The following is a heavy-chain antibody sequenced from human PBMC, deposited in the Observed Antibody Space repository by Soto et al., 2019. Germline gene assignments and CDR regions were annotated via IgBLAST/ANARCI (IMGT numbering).Heavy chain of an antibody. J-gene: IGHJ1*01. CDR2: IGPTGSDI. CDR1: GFTFSDYS. V-gene: IGHV3-21*03. CDR3: ATAACATCFGFRH. Sequence: GGSLRLSCTPSGFTFSDYSMNWVRQAPGKGLEWVSVIGPTGSDIYYANSVKGRFTISRDNAKNLLILQLDSLKAEATSIYYCATAACATCFGFRHWGPGTLVTVSS. D-gene: IGHD2-2*01.